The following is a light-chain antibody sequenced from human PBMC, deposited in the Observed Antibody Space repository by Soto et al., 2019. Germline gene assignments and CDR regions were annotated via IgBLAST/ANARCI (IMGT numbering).Light chain of an antibody. Sequence: QSVLTQPPSASGSPGQSVTISCTGTSSDVGGYNCVSWYQQHPGKVPKLMISEVNKRPSGVPDRFSGSKSGNTASLTVSGLQAEDEADYYCVLYMKGDIRVFGGGTKLTVL. CDR3: VLYMKGDIRV. CDR2: EVN. CDR1: SSDVGGYNC. V-gene: IGLV2-8*01. J-gene: IGLJ2*01.